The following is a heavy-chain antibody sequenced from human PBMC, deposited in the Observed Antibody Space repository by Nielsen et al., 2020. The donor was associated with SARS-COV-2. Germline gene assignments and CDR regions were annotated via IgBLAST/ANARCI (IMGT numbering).Heavy chain of an antibody. CDR2: ITMSGAYM. V-gene: IGHV3-21*01. J-gene: IGHJ2*01. CDR3: ARDQDGGAATSNWYFDL. Sequence: ESLKISCAASGFRFTSYSMNWVRQAPGKGLEWVASITMSGAYMYYADSVRGRFTVSRDNADNSLYLQMNSLRDEDTAVYYCARDQDGGAATSNWYFDLWGRGTLVIVSS. CDR1: GFRFTSYS. D-gene: IGHD6-25*01.